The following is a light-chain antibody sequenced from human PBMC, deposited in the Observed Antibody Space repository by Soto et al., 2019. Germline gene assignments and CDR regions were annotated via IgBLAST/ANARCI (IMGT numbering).Light chain of an antibody. CDR3: QQYNSYRA. Sequence: DIQMTQSPSTMFASVGHRVTITFRASQSISSWLAWYQQKPGKAPKLLIYDACSLESGVPSRFSGSGSGTEFTLTISSLQPDDFATYYCQQYNSYRAFGQGTKVDIK. J-gene: IGKJ1*01. CDR1: QSISSW. CDR2: DAC. V-gene: IGKV1-5*01.